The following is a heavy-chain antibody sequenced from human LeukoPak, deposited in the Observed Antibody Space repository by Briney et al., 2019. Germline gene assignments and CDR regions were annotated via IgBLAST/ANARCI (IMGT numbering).Heavy chain of an antibody. CDR3: ARDRVDYDFWSAQSH. V-gene: IGHV4-30-4*08. CDR2: IYYSGST. D-gene: IGHD3-3*01. Sequence: SETLSLTCTVSGGSISSGDYYWSWIRQPPGKGLEWIGYIYYSGSTYYNPSLKSRVTISVDTSKNQFSLELSSVTAADTAVYYCARDRVDYDFWSAQSHWGQGTLVTVSS. CDR1: GGSISSGDYY. J-gene: IGHJ4*02.